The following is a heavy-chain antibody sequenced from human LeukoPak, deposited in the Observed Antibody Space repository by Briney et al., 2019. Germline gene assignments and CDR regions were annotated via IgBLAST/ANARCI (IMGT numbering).Heavy chain of an antibody. CDR2: VNSDGGST. CDR3: ARRIQGMAPYYFDY. J-gene: IGHJ4*02. Sequence: GGSLRLSCTASGFTFSSYWMHWFRQAPGKGLVWVSRVNSDGGSTSYAYSVKGRFTISRDNAKNTLYLQMNSLRAEDTAVYYCARRIQGMAPYYFDYWGQGTLVTVSS. CDR1: GFTFSSYW. V-gene: IGHV3-74*01. D-gene: IGHD5-24*01.